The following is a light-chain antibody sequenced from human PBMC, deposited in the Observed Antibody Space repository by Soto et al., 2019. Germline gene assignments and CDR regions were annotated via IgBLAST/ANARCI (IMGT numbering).Light chain of an antibody. V-gene: IGKV3-20*01. CDR1: QTVTSSN. CDR2: GPS. Sequence: EFVLTQSPDTLSLPPGERATLSCRASQTVTSSNVAWYQQKPGQAPRPLVYGPSTRATGVPDRFSGSGSGTAFTLTILRLDSEDFAVYYCQQYCESLPLTFGPGTKVEIK. J-gene: IGKJ3*01. CDR3: QQYCESLPLT.